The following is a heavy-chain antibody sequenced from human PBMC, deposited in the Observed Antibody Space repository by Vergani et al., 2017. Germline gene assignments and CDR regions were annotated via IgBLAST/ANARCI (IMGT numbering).Heavy chain of an antibody. V-gene: IGHV1-69*17. CDR2: IIPIFGIA. J-gene: IGHJ6*02. CDR1: GGTFSSYA. D-gene: IGHD2-2*01. Sequence: QVQLVQSGAEVKKPGSSVKVSCKASGGTFSSYAISWVRQAPGQGLEWMGGIIPIFGIANYAQKFQGRVTITADKSTSTAYMELSSLRSEDTAVYYCARDPRRYCSSTSCQTPYYYYYGMDVWGQGTTVTVSS. CDR3: ARDPRRYCSSTSCQTPYYYYYGMDV.